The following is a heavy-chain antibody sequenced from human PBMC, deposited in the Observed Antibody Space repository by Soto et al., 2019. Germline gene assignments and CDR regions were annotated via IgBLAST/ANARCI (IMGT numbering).Heavy chain of an antibody. CDR2: ISGSGRST. J-gene: IGHJ4*02. CDR3: AFAYELDY. Sequence: EVQLLESGGGLVQPGGSLRLSCAASGFTFSNYAMSWVRQAPGKGLEWVSTISGSGRSTYYADSVKGRFTISRDNSKNTLYLQMNSLRAEDTAVFYCAFAYELDYWGQGTLVTVSS. D-gene: IGHD3-3*01. CDR1: GFTFSNYA. V-gene: IGHV3-23*01.